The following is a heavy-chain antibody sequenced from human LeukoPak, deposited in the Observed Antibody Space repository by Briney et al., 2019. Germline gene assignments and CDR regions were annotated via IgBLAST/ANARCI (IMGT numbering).Heavy chain of an antibody. V-gene: IGHV1-18*01. CDR3: GRVDYGDYVEDL. D-gene: IGHD4-17*01. Sequence: EASVKVSCKASGYTFTSYGISWVRQAPGQRLEWMGWISAYNGNTNYAQKLQGRVTMTTDTSTSTAYMELRSLRSDDTAVYYCGRVDYGDYVEDLWGQGTLVTVSS. CDR1: GYTFTSYG. J-gene: IGHJ5*02. CDR2: ISAYNGNT.